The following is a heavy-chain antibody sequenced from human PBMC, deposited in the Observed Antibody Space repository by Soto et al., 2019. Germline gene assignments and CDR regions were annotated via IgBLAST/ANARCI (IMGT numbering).Heavy chain of an antibody. V-gene: IGHV3-23*01. Sequence: ELQLLESGGDLVQPGESLILSCVASGFTFGTYAMSWVRQAPGRGLEWVSSINGRGDNAYYADSVKGRFTISRDNSGNILYLQMHSLRADDMGVYYCAKDRLATGATVRFDPWGQGTLVTVSS. CDR1: GFTFGTYA. CDR3: AKDRLATGATVRFDP. D-gene: IGHD1-1*01. CDR2: INGRGDNA. J-gene: IGHJ5*02.